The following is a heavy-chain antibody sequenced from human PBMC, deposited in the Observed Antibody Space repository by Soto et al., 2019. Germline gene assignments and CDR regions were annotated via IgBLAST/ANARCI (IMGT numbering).Heavy chain of an antibody. J-gene: IGHJ4*02. CDR1: GGSFSGYY. V-gene: IGHV4-34*01. Sequence: QVQLQQWGAGLLKPSETLSLTCAVYGGSFSGYYWSWIRQPPGKGLEWIGEINHSGSTNYNPSLKSRVTISVDTSKNQFSLKLRSVTAADTAVYYCARGSLWFGELLGEDWGQGTLVTVSS. D-gene: IGHD3-10*01. CDR3: ARGSLWFGELLGED. CDR2: INHSGST.